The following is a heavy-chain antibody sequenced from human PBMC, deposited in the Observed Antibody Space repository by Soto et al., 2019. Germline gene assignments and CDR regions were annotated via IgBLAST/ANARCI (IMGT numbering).Heavy chain of an antibody. Sequence: QVQLQESGPGLVKPSETLSLTCTVSGGSISSYYWSWIRQPPGKGLEWIGYIYYSGSTNYTPSLKSRVSISVDTSKNQFSLKLSSVTAADTAVYYCARHSAASYNWFDPWGQGTLVTVSS. CDR2: IYYSGST. CDR3: ARHSAASYNWFDP. D-gene: IGHD2-2*01. V-gene: IGHV4-59*08. CDR1: GGSISSYY. J-gene: IGHJ5*02.